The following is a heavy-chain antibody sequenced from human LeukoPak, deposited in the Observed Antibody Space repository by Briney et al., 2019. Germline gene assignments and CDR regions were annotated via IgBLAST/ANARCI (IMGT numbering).Heavy chain of an antibody. Sequence: GRSLRLSCAASGFTFSSYVMYWVRQAPGKGLEWVAVISYDGSDKNYADSVRGRFTISSDNSKNTLYLQMNSLRAEDTAVYYCARDLILGYSSGFDYWGQGTLVTVSS. J-gene: IGHJ4*02. D-gene: IGHD6-19*01. V-gene: IGHV3-30-3*01. CDR2: ISYDGSDK. CDR3: ARDLILGYSSGFDY. CDR1: GFTFSSYV.